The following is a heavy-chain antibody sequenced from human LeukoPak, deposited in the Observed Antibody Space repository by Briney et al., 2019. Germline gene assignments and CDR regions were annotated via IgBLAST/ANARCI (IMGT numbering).Heavy chain of an antibody. CDR3: ARDGNDYGDYGDAFDI. CDR1: GFTFSSYW. D-gene: IGHD4-17*01. V-gene: IGHV3-7*03. J-gene: IGHJ3*02. CDR2: IKQDGSEK. Sequence: GGSLRLSCAASGFTFSSYWMSWVRQAPGKGLEWVANIKQDGSEKYYVDSVKGRFTISRGNAKNSLYLQMNSLRAEDTAVYYCARDGNDYGDYGDAFDIWGQGTMVTVSS.